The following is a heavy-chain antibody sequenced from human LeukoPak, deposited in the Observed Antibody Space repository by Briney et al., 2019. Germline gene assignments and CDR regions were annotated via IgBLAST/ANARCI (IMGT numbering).Heavy chain of an antibody. D-gene: IGHD6-13*01. J-gene: IGHJ5*02. CDR1: GGSISSSNW. CDR3: ARVPRIEAGATGDWFDP. CDR2: IYHSGST. V-gene: IGHV4-4*02. Sequence: SGTLSLTCAVSGGSISSSNWWSWVRQPPGKGLEWIGEIYHSGSTNYNPSLKSRVTISVDKSKNQFSLNLRSVTAADTAVYYCARVPRIEAGATGDWFDPWGQGTVVTVSS.